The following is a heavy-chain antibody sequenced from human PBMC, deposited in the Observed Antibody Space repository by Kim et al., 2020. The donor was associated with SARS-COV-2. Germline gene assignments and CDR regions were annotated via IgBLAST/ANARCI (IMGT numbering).Heavy chain of an antibody. D-gene: IGHD6-6*01. Sequence: SETLSLTCAVSGGSIRGNNWWSWVRQTPGKGLEWIGEIYHTGNTKYNPSLQSRVTISVDRSKNRFSLKLSSLTAAAPPGYFFARAEVAARLGLTVWGQG. CDR2: IYHTGNT. CDR1: GGSIRGNNW. V-gene: IGHV4-4*02. CDR3: ARAEVAARLGLTV. J-gene: IGHJ6*02.